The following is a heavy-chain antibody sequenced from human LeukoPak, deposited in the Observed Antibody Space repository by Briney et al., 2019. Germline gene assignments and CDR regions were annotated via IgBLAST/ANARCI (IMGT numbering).Heavy chain of an antibody. D-gene: IGHD6-19*01. Sequence: SVKVSCKASGGTFSSYAIIWVRQAPGQGLEWMGRIIPILGIANYAQKFQGRVTITADKSTSTAYMELSSLRSEDTAVYYCARGGFQWLVPFDYWGQGTLVTVSS. CDR3: ARGGFQWLVPFDY. V-gene: IGHV1-69*04. J-gene: IGHJ4*02. CDR1: GGTFSSYA. CDR2: IIPILGIA.